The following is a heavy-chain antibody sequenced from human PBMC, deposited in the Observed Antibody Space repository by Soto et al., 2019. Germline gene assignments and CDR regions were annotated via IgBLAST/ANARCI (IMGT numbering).Heavy chain of an antibody. J-gene: IGHJ4*02. D-gene: IGHD3-16*01. Sequence: AASVKVSCKDSGGMFDTYAISWVQQAPGQGLEWMGGVIPMFLKPNYAQKFQGRVTITADKSTNTVYTEMNSLMSEDTAVYYCVRGGGEMANPPPYLYWGQGTQVTV. CDR2: VIPMFLKP. V-gene: IGHV1-69*06. CDR1: GGMFDTYA. CDR3: VRGGGEMANPPPYLY.